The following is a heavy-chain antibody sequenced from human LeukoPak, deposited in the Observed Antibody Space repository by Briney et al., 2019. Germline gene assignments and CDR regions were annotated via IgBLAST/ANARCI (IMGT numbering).Heavy chain of an antibody. CDR1: GYTFTSYG. CDR3: ARVIPLSGYGGGGYYFDY. J-gene: IGHJ4*02. CDR2: ISAYNGNT. Sequence: ASVKVSCKAAGYTFTSYGISWVRQAPGQGLEWMGWISAYNGNTNYAQKLQGRVTMTTDTSTSTAYMELRSLRSDDTAVYYCARVIPLSGYGGGGYYFDYWGQGTLVTVSS. V-gene: IGHV1-18*01. D-gene: IGHD5-12*01.